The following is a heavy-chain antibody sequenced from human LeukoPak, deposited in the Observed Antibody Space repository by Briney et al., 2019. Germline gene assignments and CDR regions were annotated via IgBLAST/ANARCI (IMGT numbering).Heavy chain of an antibody. CDR2: TSGSGGST. D-gene: IGHD2-15*01. V-gene: IGHV3-23*01. Sequence: GGSLRLSCAASGFTFSSYAMSWVRQALGKSLEWVSGTSGSGGSTYYAGSVKGRFTISRDNSKNTLYLQMNSLRVEDTAVYYCAKNGGSQCYSHLDSWGQGTLVTVSS. J-gene: IGHJ4*02. CDR1: GFTFSSYA. CDR3: AKNGGSQCYSHLDS.